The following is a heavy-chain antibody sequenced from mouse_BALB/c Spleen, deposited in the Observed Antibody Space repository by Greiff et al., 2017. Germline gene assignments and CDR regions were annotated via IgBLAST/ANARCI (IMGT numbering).Heavy chain of an antibody. J-gene: IGHJ4*01. V-gene: IGHV5-6*01. CDR3: ASQGLIATVVATRDYYAMDY. D-gene: IGHD1-1*01. CDR2: ISSGGSYT. CDR1: GFTFSSYG. Sequence: EVKLVESGGDLVKPGGSLKLSCAASGFTFSSYGMSWVRQTPDKRLEWVATISSGGSYTYYPDSVKGRFTISRDNAKNTLYLQMSSLKSEDTAMYYCASQGLIATVVATRDYYAMDYWGQGTSVTVSS.